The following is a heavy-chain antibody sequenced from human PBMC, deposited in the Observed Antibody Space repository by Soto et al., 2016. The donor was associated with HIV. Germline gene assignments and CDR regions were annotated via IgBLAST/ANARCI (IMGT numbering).Heavy chain of an antibody. CDR2: ISAYNGNT. J-gene: IGHJ4*02. D-gene: IGHD3-22*01. Sequence: QVQLVQSGAEVKKPGASVKVSCKASGYTFTSYGISWVRQAPGQGLEWMGWISAYNGNTNYAQKLQGRVTMTTDTSTNTVYLDLLSLTSDDTAVYYCARTYDSSSYNRRFYFDYWGQGTLVTVSS. CDR3: ARTYDSSSYNRRFYFDY. CDR1: GYTFTSYG. V-gene: IGHV1-18*01.